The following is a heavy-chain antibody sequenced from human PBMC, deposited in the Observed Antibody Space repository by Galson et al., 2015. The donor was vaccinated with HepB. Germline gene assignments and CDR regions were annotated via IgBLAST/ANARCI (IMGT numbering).Heavy chain of an antibody. CDR2: FNPRGGHT. V-gene: IGHV1-46*01. J-gene: IGHJ4*02. D-gene: IGHD3-22*01. CDR1: GYTFTSYY. CDR3: ARGPIINSSGHPFDH. Sequence: SLKVSCKASGYTFTSYYMHWVRQAPGQGLEWMGIFNPRGGHTSHAQKFQGRATMTRDTSTSTIYMELRSLRSEDTAVYYCARGPIINSSGHPFDHWGQGTLVTVSS.